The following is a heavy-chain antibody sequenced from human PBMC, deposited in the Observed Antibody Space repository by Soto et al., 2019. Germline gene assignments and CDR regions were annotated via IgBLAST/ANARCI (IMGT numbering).Heavy chain of an antibody. V-gene: IGHV4-61*01. CDR1: GGSVSSGSYY. Sequence: SETLCLTCTVSGGSVSSGSYYWSWIRQPPGKGLEWIGYIYYSGSTNYNPSLKSRVTISVDTSKNQFSLKLSSVTAADTAVYYCARDKGLNGYSYGYVGYYYYGMDVWGQGTTVTVSS. D-gene: IGHD5-18*01. J-gene: IGHJ6*02. CDR2: IYYSGST. CDR3: ARDKGLNGYSYGYVGYYYYGMDV.